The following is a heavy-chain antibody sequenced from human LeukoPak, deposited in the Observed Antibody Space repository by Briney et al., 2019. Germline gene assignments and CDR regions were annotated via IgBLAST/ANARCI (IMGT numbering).Heavy chain of an antibody. D-gene: IGHD4-17*01. CDR1: GFTFSAYA. V-gene: IGHV3-23*01. Sequence: GGSLRLSCTASGFTFSAYAMMWVRQAPGKGPEGVSAIRGGGGSAFYADSGKGRFTISRDNSKYTLFLQMNSLRAEDTAVYYCARDPNGDYIGAFDMWGPGTMVTVSS. J-gene: IGHJ3*02. CDR2: IRGGGGSA. CDR3: ARDPNGDYIGAFDM.